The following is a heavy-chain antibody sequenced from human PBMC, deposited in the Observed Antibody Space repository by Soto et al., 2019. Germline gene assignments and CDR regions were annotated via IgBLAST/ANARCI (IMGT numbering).Heavy chain of an antibody. D-gene: IGHD3-9*01. Sequence: GGSLRLSCAASGFTFSNAWMSWVRQAPGKGLEWVGRIKSKTDGGTTDYAAPVKGRFTISRDDSKNTLYLQMNSLKTEDTAVYYCTNDILTGYSQSYWGQGTLVTVYS. CDR1: GFTFSNAW. V-gene: IGHV3-15*01. J-gene: IGHJ4*02. CDR2: IKSKTDGGTT. CDR3: TNDILTGYSQSY.